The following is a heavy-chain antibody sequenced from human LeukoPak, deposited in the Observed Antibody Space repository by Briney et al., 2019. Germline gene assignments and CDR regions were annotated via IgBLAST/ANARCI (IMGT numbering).Heavy chain of an antibody. Sequence: SETLSLTCTVSGGSISSYHWSWIRQAAGKGLEWIGRIYTSGSTNYNPSLKSRVTMSVDTSKNQFSLKLSSVTAADTAVYYCARDLGITMVRGVIRGGPNWFDPWGQGTLVTVSS. D-gene: IGHD3-10*01. CDR1: GGSISSYH. V-gene: IGHV4-4*07. J-gene: IGHJ5*02. CDR2: IYTSGST. CDR3: ARDLGITMVRGVIRGGPNWFDP.